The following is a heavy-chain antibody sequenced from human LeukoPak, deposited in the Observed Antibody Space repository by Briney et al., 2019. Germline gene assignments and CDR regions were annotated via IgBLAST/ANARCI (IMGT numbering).Heavy chain of an antibody. CDR1: GFTFSSYS. Sequence: PGGSLRLSCAASGFTFSSYSMNWVRQAPGKGLEWVSSISSSSSYIYYADSVKGRFTISRDNAKNSLYLQMNSLRAEDTAVYYCARDWRRYSSGWYGYWGQGTLVTVSS. V-gene: IGHV3-21*01. D-gene: IGHD6-19*01. J-gene: IGHJ4*02. CDR2: ISSSSSYI. CDR3: ARDWRRYSSGWYGY.